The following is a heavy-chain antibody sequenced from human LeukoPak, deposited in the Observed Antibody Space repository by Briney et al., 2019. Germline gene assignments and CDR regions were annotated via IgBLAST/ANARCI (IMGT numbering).Heavy chain of an antibody. CDR1: GGSITSSSYY. CDR2: IYYSGST. CDR3: ARHRSSYYYYYMDV. J-gene: IGHJ6*03. V-gene: IGHV4-39*01. D-gene: IGHD3-16*02. Sequence: SETLSLTCTVSGGSITSSSYYWGWIRQPRGKGLEWIGIIYYSGSTYSNPSLKSRVTISVDTSKNQFSLKLSSVTAADTAVYYCARHRSSYYYYYMDVWGQGTMVTVSS.